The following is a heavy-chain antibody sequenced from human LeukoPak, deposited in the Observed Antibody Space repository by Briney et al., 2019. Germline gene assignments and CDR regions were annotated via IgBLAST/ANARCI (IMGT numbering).Heavy chain of an antibody. CDR2: MNPNSGNT. J-gene: IGHJ5*02. V-gene: IGHV1-18*01. CDR3: ARDPLYCTNGVCVPDNWFDP. D-gene: IGHD2-8*01. CDR1: GYTFTSYD. Sequence: ASVKVSCKASGYTFTSYDINWVRQATGQGLEWMGWMNPNSGNTNYAQKLQGRVTMTTDTSTSTAYMELRSLRSDDTAVYYCARDPLYCTNGVCVPDNWFDPWGQGTLVTVSS.